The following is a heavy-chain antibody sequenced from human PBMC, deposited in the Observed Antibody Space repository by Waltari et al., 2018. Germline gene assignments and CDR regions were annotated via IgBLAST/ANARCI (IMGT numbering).Heavy chain of an antibody. CDR2: LHTSGST. D-gene: IGHD6-13*01. J-gene: IGHJ2*01. V-gene: IGHV4-61*02. CDR1: GAPISRGSYD. CDR3: ARDTSYSSSWYTSYFDL. Sequence: QLQLQESGPGLVKPSQTLSLTCPVSGAPISRGSYDWSWIRQPDGKGLEWIGRLHTSGSTNYTPSLKSRVTILVDTSKNQSSLKLSSVTAADTAVYYCARDTSYSSSWYTSYFDLWGRGTLVTVSS.